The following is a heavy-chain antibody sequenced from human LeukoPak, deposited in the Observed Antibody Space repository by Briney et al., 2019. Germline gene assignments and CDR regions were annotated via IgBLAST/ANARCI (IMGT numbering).Heavy chain of an antibody. CDR1: GFTFDDYA. D-gene: IGHD6-19*01. J-gene: IGHJ4*02. Sequence: PGGSLRLSCAASGFTFDDYAMHWVRQAPGKGLEWVSGIDSVGNTFYTDSAKGRFTISRDNSKNTLYLQMISLRAEDSAIYYCAGRIALTGTLEFWGQGTLVTVSS. CDR3: AGRIALTGTLEF. V-gene: IGHV3-23*01. CDR2: IDSVGNT.